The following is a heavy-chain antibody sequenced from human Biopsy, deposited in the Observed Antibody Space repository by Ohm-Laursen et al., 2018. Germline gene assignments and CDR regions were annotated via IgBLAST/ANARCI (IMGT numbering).Heavy chain of an antibody. CDR3: ARQVDFWSGYVDY. D-gene: IGHD3-3*01. CDR1: GGSISDSTYH. Sequence: SETLPLTCTVSGGSISDSTYHWGWIRQSPGKGLEWIGNIYYSGNTDYSPSLKSRVTISVDTSNNQFSLKLRSVTAADTAVYYCARQVDFWSGYVDYWGQGTLVAVSS. CDR2: IYYSGNT. J-gene: IGHJ4*02. V-gene: IGHV4-39*01.